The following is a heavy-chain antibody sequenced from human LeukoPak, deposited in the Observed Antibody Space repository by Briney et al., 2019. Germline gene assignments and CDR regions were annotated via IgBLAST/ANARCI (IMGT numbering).Heavy chain of an antibody. CDR3: ARLSTYYDFWSPLDY. CDR1: GASVSSHY. CDR2: ASYSGGT. D-gene: IGHD3-3*01. Sequence: SETLSLTCTVSGASVSSHYWSWIRRPPGKGLEWIGYASYSGGTNYNPSLKSRVTISLDTSKDQFSLRLNSVTAADTAVYYCARLSTYYDFWSPLDYWGQGTLVTVSS. V-gene: IGHV4-59*02. J-gene: IGHJ4*02.